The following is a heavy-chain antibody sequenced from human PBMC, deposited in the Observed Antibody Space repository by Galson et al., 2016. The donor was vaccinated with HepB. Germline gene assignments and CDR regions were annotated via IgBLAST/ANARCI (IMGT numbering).Heavy chain of an antibody. CDR3: ARGPLGYYYDRSGSLDF. CDR2: INPNSGGT. J-gene: IGHJ4*02. V-gene: IGHV1-2*02. Sequence: SVKVSCKASGYTFTGHNIHWVRQAAGHGLEWMGWINPNSGGTIYAQSFQGRVTMTRDTSISTASMELSRLRSDDTAVYYCARGPLGYYYDRSGSLDFWGQVTLVTVSS. CDR1: GYTFTGHN. D-gene: IGHD3-22*01.